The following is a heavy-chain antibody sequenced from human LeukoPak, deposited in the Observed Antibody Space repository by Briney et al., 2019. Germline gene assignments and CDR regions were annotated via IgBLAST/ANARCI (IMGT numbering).Heavy chain of an antibody. CDR3: ATASLWFGELSD. D-gene: IGHD3-10*01. CDR1: GFTFSSYE. J-gene: IGHJ4*02. V-gene: IGHV3-30-3*01. Sequence: GGSLRLSCAASGFTFSSYEMNWVRQAPGKGLEWVAVISLDGTNKYYADSVKGRFTISRDNSKNTLYLQMNSLRAEDTAVYYCATASLWFGELSDWGQGTLVTVSS. CDR2: ISLDGTNK.